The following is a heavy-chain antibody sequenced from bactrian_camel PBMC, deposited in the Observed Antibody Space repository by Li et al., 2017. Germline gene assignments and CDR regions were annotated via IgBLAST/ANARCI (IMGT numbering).Heavy chain of an antibody. J-gene: IGHJ4*01. D-gene: IGHD6*01. CDR3: AEGRGSRGEHCYSLNY. CDR2: IDSDGTA. CDR1: GNNCCNFC. Sequence: QLVESGGGSVPAGGSLTLSCTASGNNCCNFCMGWIRVGLNNEREGVARIDSDGTARYADAVQGRFTISQDSARNTVYLQMNNLQPEDTATYYCAEGRGSRGEHCYSLNYWGQGTQVTVS. V-gene: IGHV3S53*01.